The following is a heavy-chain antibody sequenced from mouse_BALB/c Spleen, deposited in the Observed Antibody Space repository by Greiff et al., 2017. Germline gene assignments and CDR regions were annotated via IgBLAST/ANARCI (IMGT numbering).Heavy chain of an antibody. V-gene: IGHV1S135*01. CDR1: GYAFTSYN. CDR2: IDPYNGGT. CDR3: ARWGYSGTGGP. Sequence: VQLKESGPELVKPGASVKVSCKASGYAFTSYNMYWVKQSHGKSLEWIGYIDPYNGGTSYNQKFKGKATLTVDKSSSTAYMHLNSLTSEDSAVYYCARWGYSGTGGPWGQGTTLTVSS. D-gene: IGHD1-1*01. J-gene: IGHJ2*01.